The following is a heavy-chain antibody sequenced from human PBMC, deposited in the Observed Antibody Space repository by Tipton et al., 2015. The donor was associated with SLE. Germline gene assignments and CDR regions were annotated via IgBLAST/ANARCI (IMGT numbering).Heavy chain of an antibody. Sequence: TLSLTCTVSGGSISSHYWSWIRQPPGKGLEWIGYIYYSGSTNYNPSLKSRVTISVDTSKNQFSLKLSSVTAADTAVYYCAKPNSIDYDISTDHYFDYWGQGTLVTVSS. J-gene: IGHJ4*02. D-gene: IGHD3-9*01. CDR3: AKPNSIDYDISTDHYFDY. V-gene: IGHV4-59*11. CDR2: IYYSGST. CDR1: GGSISSHY.